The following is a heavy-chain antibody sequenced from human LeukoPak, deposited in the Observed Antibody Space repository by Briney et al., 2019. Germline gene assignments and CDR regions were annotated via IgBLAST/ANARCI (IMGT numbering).Heavy chain of an antibody. V-gene: IGHV4-59*01. CDR3: ARARYVNSFYAFDI. CDR2: LSKSGNT. Sequence: SETLSLTCTVSGGSISSYYWSWIRLPPGKGLEWIGYLSKSGNTNYSPSLKSRVTIFGDTSKNQFFLRLSSVTAADTAVYYCARARYVNSFYAFDIWGQGTLVTVSS. D-gene: IGHD3-9*01. CDR1: GGSISSYY. J-gene: IGHJ3*02.